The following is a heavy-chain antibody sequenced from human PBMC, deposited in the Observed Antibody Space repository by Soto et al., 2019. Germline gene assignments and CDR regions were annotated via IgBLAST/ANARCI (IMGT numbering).Heavy chain of an antibody. CDR1: GFYFNSYA. D-gene: IGHD3-16*01. CDR2: IGANGDST. Sequence: PGGSLRLSCEASGFYFNSYAMSWVRQAPGKGLEWVSHIGANGDSTYYADSVKGRFTISRDNSRNTLYLQMESLRAEDTAVYYCEGGTYLDYWGQGTLVPVSS. V-gene: IGHV3-23*01. J-gene: IGHJ4*02. CDR3: EGGTYLDY.